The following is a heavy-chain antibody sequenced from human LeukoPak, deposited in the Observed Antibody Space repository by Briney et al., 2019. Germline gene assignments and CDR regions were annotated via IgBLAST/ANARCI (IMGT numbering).Heavy chain of an antibody. CDR2: ISGSGGST. CDR3: AKDPGRSRIAVAAPFDY. CDR1: GFTFSSYG. J-gene: IGHJ4*02. Sequence: GGSLRLSCAASGFTFSSYGMSWVRQAPGKGLEWVSAISGSGGSTYYADSVKGRFTISRDNSKNTLYLQMNSLRAEDTAVYYCAKDPGRSRIAVAAPFDYWGQGTLVTVSS. D-gene: IGHD6-19*01. V-gene: IGHV3-23*01.